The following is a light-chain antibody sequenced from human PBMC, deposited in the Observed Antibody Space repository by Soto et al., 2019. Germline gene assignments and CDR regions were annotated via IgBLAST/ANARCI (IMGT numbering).Light chain of an antibody. V-gene: IGKV1-39*01. Sequence: DIQMTQSPSSLSASVGDRVTITCRVSQSIRNYLNWYQQKPGKAPKVLTYTASSLQSGAPSRFSGSGSGTDFTLSIGRLQPEDFATYYCQQTYSSPPGAFGQGTKVDTK. CDR3: QQTYSSPPGA. CDR2: TAS. CDR1: QSIRNY. J-gene: IGKJ1*01.